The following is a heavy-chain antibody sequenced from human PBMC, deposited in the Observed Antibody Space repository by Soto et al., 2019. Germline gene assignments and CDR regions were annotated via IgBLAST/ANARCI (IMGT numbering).Heavy chain of an antibody. J-gene: IGHJ6*02. CDR1: GSPFSSYA. Sequence: CVTLRLSCSASGSPFSSYAIHWVRQALGKGLAYLSAMSTKGGSTYNADSLKGRLTSCRYNSQNTRYLQITSLRAEDTPVYYCVKDDEPAVAATGGEYYHYGMDVWRQVTTVTFSS. D-gene: IGHD6-19*01. CDR2: MSTKGGST. V-gene: IGHV3-64D*06. CDR3: VKDDEPAVAATGGEYYHYGMDV.